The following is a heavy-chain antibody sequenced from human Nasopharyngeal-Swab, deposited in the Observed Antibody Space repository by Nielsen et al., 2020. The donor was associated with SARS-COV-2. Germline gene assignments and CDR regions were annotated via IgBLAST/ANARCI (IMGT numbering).Heavy chain of an antibody. D-gene: IGHD2-21*02. CDR2: INHSGST. V-gene: IGHV4-34*01. CDR3: ARSCRVVTAIRFAFDI. Sequence: GQAAGQLLEWIGEINHSGSTNYNPSLKSRVTISVDTSKNQFSLKLSSVTAADTAVYYCARSCRVVTAIRFAFDIWGQGTMVTVSS. J-gene: IGHJ3*02.